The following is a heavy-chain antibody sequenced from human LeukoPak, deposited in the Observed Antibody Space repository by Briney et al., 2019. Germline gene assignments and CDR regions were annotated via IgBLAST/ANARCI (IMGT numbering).Heavy chain of an antibody. CDR3: AANSADYNTLGSSYKV. J-gene: IGHJ4*02. Sequence: PSETLSLTCTVSGDSISSYYWSWIRQPAGKGLEWIGSFSYSGTTYYNPSLKSRVTISVDTSKNQFSLKLNSVTAADTAVFYCAANSADYNTLGSSYKVWGQGTLVTVSS. CDR2: FSYSGTT. D-gene: IGHD3-10*01. V-gene: IGHV4-59*05. CDR1: GDSISSYY.